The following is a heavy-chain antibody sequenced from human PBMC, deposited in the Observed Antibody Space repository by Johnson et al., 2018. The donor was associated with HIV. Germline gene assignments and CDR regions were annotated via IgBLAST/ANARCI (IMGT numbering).Heavy chain of an antibody. CDR3: ALVLGALPGAFDI. D-gene: IGHD3-16*01. V-gene: IGHV3-20*04. J-gene: IGHJ3*02. Sequence: VQLVESGGGVVRPGGSLRLSCEASGFTFDDYGMSWVRQGPGKGLEWVSGINWNGGSRDYADSVKGRFTISRDNGKNSLYLQMNNLRAEDTAVYYCALVLGALPGAFDIWGQGTLVTVSS. CDR2: INWNGGSR. CDR1: GFTFDDYG.